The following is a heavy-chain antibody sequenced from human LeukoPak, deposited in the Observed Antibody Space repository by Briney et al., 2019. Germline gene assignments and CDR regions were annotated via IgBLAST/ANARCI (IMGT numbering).Heavy chain of an antibody. V-gene: IGHV4-39*01. CDR3: ARRKYYYDSSGYYNLFDP. CDR2: IYYSGST. J-gene: IGHJ5*02. CDR1: GGSISSSSYY. Sequence: PSETLSLTCTVSGGSISSSSYYWGWIRQPPGKGLEWIGSIYYSGSTYYNPSLKGRVTISVDTSKNQFSLKLSSVTAADTAVYYCARRKYYYDSSGYYNLFDPWGQGTLVTVSS. D-gene: IGHD3-22*01.